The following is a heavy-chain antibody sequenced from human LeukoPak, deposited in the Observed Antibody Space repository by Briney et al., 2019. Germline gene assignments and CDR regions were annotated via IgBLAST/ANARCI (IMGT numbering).Heavy chain of an antibody. Sequence: SETLSLTCTVSGGSISSYYWSWIRQPPGKGLEWIGYIYYSGSTNYNPSLKSRVTISLDTSKKRFSLKLSSVTAADTAVYYCARSSYYYAADAFDIWGQGTMVTVSS. V-gene: IGHV4-59*01. J-gene: IGHJ3*02. CDR2: IYYSGST. D-gene: IGHD3-10*01. CDR1: GGSISSYY. CDR3: ARSSYYYAADAFDI.